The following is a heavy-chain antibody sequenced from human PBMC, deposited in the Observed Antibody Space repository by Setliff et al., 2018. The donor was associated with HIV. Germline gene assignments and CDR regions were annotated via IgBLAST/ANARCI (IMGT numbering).Heavy chain of an antibody. J-gene: IGHJ5*02. CDR1: GDSISSNY. CDR3: ARHSGVASPNWFDP. Sequence: KTSETLSLTCTVSGDSISSNYWSWIRQPPGKGLEWVGYIHTSGSTNYNPSLKSRVTISVDTSKNQFSLKLSSVTAADTAVYYCARHSGVASPNWFDPWGQGTLVTVSS. V-gene: IGHV4-4*09. CDR2: IHTSGST. D-gene: IGHD3-10*01.